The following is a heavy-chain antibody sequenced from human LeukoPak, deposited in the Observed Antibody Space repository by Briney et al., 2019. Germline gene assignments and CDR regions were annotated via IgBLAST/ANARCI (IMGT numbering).Heavy chain of an antibody. J-gene: IGHJ4*02. Sequence: SETLSLTCTVSGGSISSYCWSWIRQPPGKGLEWIGYIYYTGSTNYNPSLRSRVTMSVDTSKNQFSLKLNSVTAADTAVYYCARHTGIRSSFDYWGQGALVTVSS. CDR2: IYYTGST. CDR1: GGSISSYC. D-gene: IGHD3-10*01. CDR3: ARHTGIRSSFDY. V-gene: IGHV4-59*08.